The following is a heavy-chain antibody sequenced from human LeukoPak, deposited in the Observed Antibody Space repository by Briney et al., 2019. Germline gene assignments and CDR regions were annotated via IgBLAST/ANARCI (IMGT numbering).Heavy chain of an antibody. D-gene: IGHD6-13*01. CDR2: IYHSGST. CDR3: ARHAHHSSSWYYGGRKYYFDY. J-gene: IGHJ4*02. Sequence: SETLSLTCTVSGYSISSGYYWGWIRQPPGKGLEWIGSIYHSGSTYYNPSLKSRVTISVDTSKNQFSLKLSSVTAADTAVYYCARHAHHSSSWYYGGRKYYFDYWGQGTLVTVSS. CDR1: GYSISSGYY. V-gene: IGHV4-38-2*02.